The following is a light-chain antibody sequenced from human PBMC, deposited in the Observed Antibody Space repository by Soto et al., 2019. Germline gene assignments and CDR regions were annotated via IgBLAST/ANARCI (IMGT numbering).Light chain of an antibody. Sequence: EIVMTQSPATLSLSPGERATLSCWASQSVGTYLAWYQQKPGQAPRLLIYDSSKRAADIPARFSGSGSGTDFTLTISSLEPADFAVYYCQHRSIWPPAFGGGTKVEIK. V-gene: IGKV3-11*01. CDR2: DSS. J-gene: IGKJ4*01. CDR1: QSVGTY. CDR3: QHRSIWPPA.